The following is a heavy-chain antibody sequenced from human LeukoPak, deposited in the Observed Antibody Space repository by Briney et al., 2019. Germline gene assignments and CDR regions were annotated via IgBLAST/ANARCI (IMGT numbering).Heavy chain of an antibody. CDR2: ISGSGGST. V-gene: IGHV3-23*01. CDR1: GFTFSNYA. D-gene: IGHD6-19*01. Sequence: GGSLRLSCAASGFTFSNYAMSWVRQAPGKGLEWVSAISGSGGSTYYADSVKGRFTISRDNSKNTLYLQMNSLRAEDTAVYYCAKRRSEYSSGWYEPFDYWGQGTLVTVSS. CDR3: AKRRSEYSSGWYEPFDY. J-gene: IGHJ4*02.